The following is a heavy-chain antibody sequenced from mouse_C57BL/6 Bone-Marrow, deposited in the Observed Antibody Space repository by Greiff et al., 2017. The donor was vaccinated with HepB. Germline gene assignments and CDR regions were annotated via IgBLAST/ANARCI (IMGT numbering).Heavy chain of an antibody. D-gene: IGHD1-1*01. CDR3: TTGITTVQARDY. CDR2: IDPEDGDT. Sequence: VQLQQSGAELVRPGASVKLSCTASGFNIKDYYMHWVKQRPEQGLEWIGRIDPEDGDTEYAPKFQGKATMTADTSSNTAYLQLSSLTSEDTAVYYCTTGITTVQARDYWGQGTTLTVSS. V-gene: IGHV14-1*01. J-gene: IGHJ2*01. CDR1: GFNIKDYY.